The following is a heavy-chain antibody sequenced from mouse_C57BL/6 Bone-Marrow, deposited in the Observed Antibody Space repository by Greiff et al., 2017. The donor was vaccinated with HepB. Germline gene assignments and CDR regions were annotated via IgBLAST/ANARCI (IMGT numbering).Heavy chain of an antibody. CDR2: ISSGGSCT. Sequence: EVKLVESGGDLVKPGGSLKLSCAASGFTFSSYGMSWVRQTPDKRLEWVATISSGGSCTYYPDSVKGRFTISRDNAKNTLYLQMSSLKSEDTAMYYCARRGDDWGQGTTLTVSS. J-gene: IGHJ2*01. CDR3: ARRGDD. V-gene: IGHV5-6*02. CDR1: GFTFSSYG.